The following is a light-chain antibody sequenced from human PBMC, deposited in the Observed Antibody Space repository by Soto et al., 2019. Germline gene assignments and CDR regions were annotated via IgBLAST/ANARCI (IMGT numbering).Light chain of an antibody. CDR1: SSDVGDYNS. J-gene: IGLJ1*01. CDR3: CSYVGSYSYV. CDR2: DVS. V-gene: IGLV2-11*01. Sequence: QSALTQPRSVSGSPGQSVTVSCIRTSSDVGDYNSVSWYQQHPGKAPKLMIYDVSKRPSGVPDRFSGSKSGNTASLTISGLQAEDEADYYCCSYVGSYSYVFGIGTKLTVL.